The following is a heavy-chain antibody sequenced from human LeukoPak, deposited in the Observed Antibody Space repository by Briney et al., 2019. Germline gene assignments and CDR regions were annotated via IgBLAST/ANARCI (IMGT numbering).Heavy chain of an antibody. CDR3: ARGSITMVRGVISY. CDR2: INHSGST. J-gene: IGHJ4*02. CDR1: GGSFSGYY. Sequence: SETLSLTCAVYGGSFSGYYWSWIRQPPGKGLEWIGEINHSGSTNYSPSLKSRVTISVDTSKNQFSLKLSSVTAADTAVYYCARGSITMVRGVISYWGQGTLVTVSS. V-gene: IGHV4-34*01. D-gene: IGHD3-10*01.